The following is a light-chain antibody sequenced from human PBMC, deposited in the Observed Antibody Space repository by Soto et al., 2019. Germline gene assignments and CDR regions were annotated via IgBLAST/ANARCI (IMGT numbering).Light chain of an antibody. CDR2: AAS. J-gene: IGKJ1*01. Sequence: DIQMTQSPSSLSSWVGDRFTITCGASRSITNYLNWYQQKPGRAPKLLIYAASRLQGGVPSRFSGSGSGTDFTLTFSSLQPEDSATYYCQQSYSTPRTFGQGTKVDIK. V-gene: IGKV1-39*01. CDR3: QQSYSTPRT. CDR1: RSITNY.